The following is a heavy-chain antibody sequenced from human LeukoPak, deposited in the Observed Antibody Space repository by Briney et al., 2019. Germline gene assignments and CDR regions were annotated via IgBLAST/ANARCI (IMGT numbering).Heavy chain of an antibody. CDR2: ISSSSSYI. J-gene: IGHJ4*02. CDR3: AKAQGYCGSGGSCYSDY. D-gene: IGHD2-15*01. CDR1: GFTFSSYS. V-gene: IGHV3-21*01. Sequence: GGSLRLSCAASGFTFSSYSMNWVRQAPGKGLEWVSSISSSSSYIYYADSVKGRFTISRDNSKNTLYLQMNSLRAEDTAVYYCAKAQGYCGSGGSCYSDYWGQGTLVTVSS.